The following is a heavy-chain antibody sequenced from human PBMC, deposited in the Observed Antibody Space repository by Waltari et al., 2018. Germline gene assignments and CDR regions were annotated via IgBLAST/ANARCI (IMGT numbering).Heavy chain of an antibody. J-gene: IGHJ5*02. CDR1: GFSLSTSGVG. D-gene: IGHD3-3*01. CDR3: AHWYYDFWSGRANWFDP. CDR2: IYWNDDK. Sequence: QITLKESGPTLVKPTQTLTLTCTFSGFSLSTSGVGVGWLRQPPGKALEWLALIYWNDDKRYSPSLKSRLTITKDTSKNQVVLTMTNMDPVDTATYYCAHWYYDFWSGRANWFDPWGQGTLVTVSS. V-gene: IGHV2-5*01.